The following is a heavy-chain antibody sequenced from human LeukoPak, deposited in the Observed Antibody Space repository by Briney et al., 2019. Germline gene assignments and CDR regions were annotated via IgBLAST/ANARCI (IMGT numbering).Heavy chain of an antibody. J-gene: IGHJ4*02. D-gene: IGHD3-10*01. Sequence: GGSLRLSCVVSGFTFSTYWMSWVRQAPGKGLECVATIKQDGSVKNYGDSVQGRFTISRDNAKNSLYLQMHSLGEEDTAVYYCARTRGAGPGGHFDSWGQGVLVIVSS. V-gene: IGHV3-7*03. CDR1: GFTFSTYW. CDR2: IKQDGSVK. CDR3: ARTRGAGPGGHFDS.